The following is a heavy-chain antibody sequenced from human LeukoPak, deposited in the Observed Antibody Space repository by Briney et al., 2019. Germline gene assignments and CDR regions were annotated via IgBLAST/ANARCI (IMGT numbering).Heavy chain of an antibody. V-gene: IGHV3-33*01. D-gene: IGHD6-13*01. CDR3: AREPGQQLGYFHYFGMDV. CDR1: EFSFSSYG. Sequence: PGGSQRLSCVASEFSFSSYGMHWVRQAPGKGLEWVALIWYDGRKKYYADSVKGRFSISRDNAKNTLCLEMGSLRAEDTAVYYCAREPGQQLGYFHYFGMDVWGQGTTVTVSS. J-gene: IGHJ6*02. CDR2: IWYDGRKK.